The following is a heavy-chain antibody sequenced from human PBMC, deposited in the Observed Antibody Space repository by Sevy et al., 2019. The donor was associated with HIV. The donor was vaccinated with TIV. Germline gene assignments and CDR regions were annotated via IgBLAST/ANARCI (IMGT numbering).Heavy chain of an antibody. CDR1: GFTFSSYG. CDR3: ARALAPSQQFGVVIINYYYGMDV. D-gene: IGHD3-3*01. CDR2: IWYDGGNK. V-gene: IGHV3-33*01. J-gene: IGHJ6*02. Sequence: GGSLRLSCAASGFTFSSYGMHWVRQAPGKGLEWVAVIWYDGGNKYYADSVKGRFTISRDNSKNTLYLQMNSLRAEDTAVYYCARALAPSQQFGVVIINYYYGMDVWGQGTTVTVSS.